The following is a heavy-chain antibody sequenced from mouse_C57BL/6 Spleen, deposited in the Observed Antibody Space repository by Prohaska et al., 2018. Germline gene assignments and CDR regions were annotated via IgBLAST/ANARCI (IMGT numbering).Heavy chain of an antibody. CDR2: INPNNGGT. V-gene: IGHV1-26*01. CDR3: ASYVFAY. J-gene: IGHJ2*02. CDR1: GYTFTDYY. Sequence: EVQLQQSGPELVKPGASVKISCKASGYTFTDYYMNWVKQSHGKSLEWIGAINPNNGGTSYNQKFKCKATLTVDKSSSTAYIELRRLTSEDCAVYYLASYVFAYWIRGSSLSVSS.